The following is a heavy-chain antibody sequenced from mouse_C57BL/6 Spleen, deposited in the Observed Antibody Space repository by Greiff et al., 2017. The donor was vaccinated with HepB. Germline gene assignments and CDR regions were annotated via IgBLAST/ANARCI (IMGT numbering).Heavy chain of an antibody. V-gene: IGHV1-80*01. CDR1: GYAFSSYW. J-gene: IGHJ2*01. CDR3: ARGEGYYFDY. CDR2: IYPGDGDT. Sequence: QVHVKQSGAELVKPGASVKISCKASGYAFSSYWMNWVKQRPGKGLEWIGQIYPGDGDTNYNGKFKGKATLTADKSSSTAYMQLSSLTSEDSAVYFCARGEGYYFDYWGQGTTLTVSS.